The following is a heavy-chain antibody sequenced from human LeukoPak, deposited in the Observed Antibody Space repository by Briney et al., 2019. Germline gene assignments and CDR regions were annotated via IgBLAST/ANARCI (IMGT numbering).Heavy chain of an antibody. CDR1: GRSISSYY. D-gene: IGHD2-2*01. V-gene: IGHV4-59*01. CDR3: ARGVPAAMLAFDI. Sequence: SETLSLTCTVTGRSISSYYWSLIRQPPGKGLEWIGYIYYSGSTNYNPSLKSRVTISVDTSKNQFSLKLSSVTAADTAVYYCARGVPAAMLAFDIWGQGTMVTVSS. CDR2: IYYSGST. J-gene: IGHJ3*02.